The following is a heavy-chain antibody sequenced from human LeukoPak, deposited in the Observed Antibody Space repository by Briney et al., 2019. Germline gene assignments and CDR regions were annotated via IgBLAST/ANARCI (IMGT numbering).Heavy chain of an antibody. J-gene: IGHJ3*02. CDR1: GGSISSDY. Sequence: TSETLSLTCTVSGGSISSDYWSWIRQHPGKGLEWIGYIYYSGSTYYNPSLKSRVTISVDTSKNQFSLKLSSVTAADTAVYYCARGAVCSGGSCGDAFDIWGQGTMVTVSS. CDR3: ARGAVCSGGSCGDAFDI. CDR2: IYYSGST. V-gene: IGHV4-31*03. D-gene: IGHD2-15*01.